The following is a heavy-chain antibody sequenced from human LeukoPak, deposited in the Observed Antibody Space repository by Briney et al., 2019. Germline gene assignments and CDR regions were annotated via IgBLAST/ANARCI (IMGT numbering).Heavy chain of an antibody. CDR3: ARDGD. CDR2: INPDGSNR. Sequence: GGSLRLSCAASGFTFSSNWMSWVRQAPGTGLQWVANINPDGSNRGYVDSVKGRFTISRDSAKNSLYLQMSSLRAEDTAVYYCARDGDWGQGTLVTVSS. D-gene: IGHD7-27*01. J-gene: IGHJ4*02. CDR1: GFTFSSNW. V-gene: IGHV3-7*05.